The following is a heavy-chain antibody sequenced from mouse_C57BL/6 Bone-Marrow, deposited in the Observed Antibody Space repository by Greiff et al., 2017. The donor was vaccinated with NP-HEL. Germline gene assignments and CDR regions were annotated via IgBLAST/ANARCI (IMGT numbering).Heavy chain of an antibody. J-gene: IGHJ4*01. CDR3: ARSGGVFVGYRGKIHYCDYYAMDY. CDR2: INPSSGYT. CDR1: GYTFTSYT. Sequence: QVQLKQSGAELARPGASVKMSCKASGYTFTSYTMHWVKQRPGQGLEWIGYINPSSGYTKYNQKFKDKATLTADKSSSTAYMQLSSLTSEDSAVYYCARSGGVFVGYRGKIHYCDYYAMDYWGQGTSVTVSS. V-gene: IGHV1-4*01. D-gene: IGHD1-1*02.